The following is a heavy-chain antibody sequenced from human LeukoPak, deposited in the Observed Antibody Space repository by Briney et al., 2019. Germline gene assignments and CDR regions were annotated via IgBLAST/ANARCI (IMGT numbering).Heavy chain of an antibody. V-gene: IGHV1-8*01. CDR1: GYTFSTYD. CDR2: MNPNSGNT. CDR3: ARNAQVTRYFDY. D-gene: IGHD5-18*01. Sequence: GASVKVSCKASGYTFSTYDINWVRQAPGQGLEWMGWMNPNSGNTGYAQKFQGRVTMTRNTSISTACMELSSLRSEDTAVYYCARNAQVTRYFDYWGQGTLVTVSS. J-gene: IGHJ4*02.